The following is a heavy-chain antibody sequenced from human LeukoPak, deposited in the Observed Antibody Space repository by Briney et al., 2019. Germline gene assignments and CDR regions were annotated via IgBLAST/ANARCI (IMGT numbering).Heavy chain of an antibody. CDR2: IYTSGST. V-gene: IGHV4-4*07. J-gene: IGHJ4*02. Sequence: SETLSLTCTVSDGSISSYYWSWIRQPAGKGLEWIGRIYTSGSTNYNPSLKSRVTMSVDTSKNQFSLKLSSVTAADTAVYYCARVLMVYASFDYWGQGTLVTVSS. CDR3: ARVLMVYASFDY. CDR1: DGSISSYY. D-gene: IGHD2-8*01.